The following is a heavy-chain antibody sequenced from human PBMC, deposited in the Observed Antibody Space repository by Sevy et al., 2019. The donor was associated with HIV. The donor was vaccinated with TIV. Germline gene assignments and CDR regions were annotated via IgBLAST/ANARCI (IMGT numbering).Heavy chain of an antibody. Sequence: GGSLRLSCAASGFSVRDNSMSWVRQAPGQGLEWVSVISAGISTYYAESVQGRFTISRDISGNFVYLQMNSLRPEDRAHCYCTRDHWDRGSGSFYFASWGQGTLVTVSS. CDR3: TRDHWDRGSGSFYFAS. CDR2: ISAGIST. D-gene: IGHD3-10*01. CDR1: GFSVRDNS. V-gene: IGHV3-53*01. J-gene: IGHJ4*02.